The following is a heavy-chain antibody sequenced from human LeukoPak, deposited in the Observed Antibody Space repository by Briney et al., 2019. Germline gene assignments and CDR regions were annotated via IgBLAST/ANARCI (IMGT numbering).Heavy chain of an antibody. CDR1: GFTFSSYG. V-gene: IGHV3-30*18. CDR2: ISYDGSNK. CDR3: AKEGSQYASSWFDY. Sequence: PGGSLRLSCAASGFTFSSYGMHWVRQAPGKGLEWVAVISYDGSNKYYADSVKGRFTISRDNSTNTLYLQMDSLRTEDTAVYYCAKEGSQYASSWFDYWGQGTLVTVSS. J-gene: IGHJ4*02. D-gene: IGHD6-13*01.